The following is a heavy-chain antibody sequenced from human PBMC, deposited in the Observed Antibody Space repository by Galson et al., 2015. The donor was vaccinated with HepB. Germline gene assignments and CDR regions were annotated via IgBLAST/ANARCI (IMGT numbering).Heavy chain of an antibody. CDR2: FDPEDGET. D-gene: IGHD3-9*01. CDR3: ATVGDILTGYYAFDI. V-gene: IGHV1-24*01. CDR1: GYTLTELS. Sequence: SVKVSCKVSGYTLTELSMHWVRQAPGKGLEWMGGFDPEDGETIYAQKFQGRVTMTEDTSTDTAYMELSSLRSEDTAVYYCATVGDILTGYYAFDIWGQGTMVTVSS. J-gene: IGHJ3*02.